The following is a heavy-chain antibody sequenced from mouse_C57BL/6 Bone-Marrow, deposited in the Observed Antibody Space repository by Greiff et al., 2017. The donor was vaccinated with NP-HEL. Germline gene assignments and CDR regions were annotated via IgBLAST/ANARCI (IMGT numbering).Heavy chain of an antibody. D-gene: IGHD1-1*02. V-gene: IGHV1-76*01. CDR2: IYPGSGNT. J-gene: IGHJ2*01. CDR1: GYTFTDYY. CDR3: ARLGGTGDY. Sequence: QVQLKESGAELVRPGASVKLSCKASGYTFTDYYINWVKQRPGQGLGWIARIYPGSGNTYYNEKFKGKATLTAEKASSTAYMQLSSLTSEDSAVYFCARLGGTGDYWGQGTTLTVSS.